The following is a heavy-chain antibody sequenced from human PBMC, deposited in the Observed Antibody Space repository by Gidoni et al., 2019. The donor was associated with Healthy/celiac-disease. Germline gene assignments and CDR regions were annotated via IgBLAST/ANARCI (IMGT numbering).Heavy chain of an antibody. CDR1: GFTFSSYS. J-gene: IGHJ4*02. V-gene: IGHV3-21*01. CDR2: ISSSSSYI. Sequence: EVQLVESGGGLVKPGGSLRLSCAASGFTFSSYSMNWVRQAPGKGREWVSSISSSSSYIYYADSVKGRFTISRDNAKNSLYLQMNSLRAEDTAVYYCARGISIAVAGTLDYWGQGTLVTVSS. CDR3: ARGISIAVAGTLDY. D-gene: IGHD6-19*01.